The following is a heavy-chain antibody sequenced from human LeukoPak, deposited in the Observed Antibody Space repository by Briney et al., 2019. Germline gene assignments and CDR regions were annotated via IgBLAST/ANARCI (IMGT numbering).Heavy chain of an antibody. V-gene: IGHV1-69*13. CDR3: ASGYCSGGSCYSFERYFDY. D-gene: IGHD2-15*01. Sequence: SVKVSCKASGGTFSSYAISWVRQAPGQGLEWMGGTIPIFGTANCAQKFQGRVTIIADESTSTAYMELSSLRSEDTAVYYCASGYCSGGSCYSFERYFDYWGQGTLVTVSS. CDR1: GGTFSSYA. CDR2: TIPIFGTA. J-gene: IGHJ4*02.